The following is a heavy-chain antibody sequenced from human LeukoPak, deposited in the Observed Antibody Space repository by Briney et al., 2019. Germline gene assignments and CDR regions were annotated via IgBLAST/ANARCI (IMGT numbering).Heavy chain of an antibody. V-gene: IGHV4-4*07. J-gene: IGHJ4*02. CDR2: VYTSGST. Sequence: PSETLSLTCTVSGDSIRSYYWSWIRQPAGKGLEWIGRVYTSGSTNYNPSLKSRVTMSIDTSKNQFSLKLSSVTAADTAVYYCARAAHSGSLAPFDYWGQGTLVTASS. D-gene: IGHD1-26*01. CDR1: GDSIRSYY. CDR3: ARAAHSGSLAPFDY.